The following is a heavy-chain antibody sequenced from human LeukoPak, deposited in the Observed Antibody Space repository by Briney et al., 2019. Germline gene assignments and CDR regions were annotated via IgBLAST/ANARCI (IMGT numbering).Heavy chain of an antibody. CDR2: IYYSGST. CDR1: GGSISSYY. J-gene: IGHJ3*02. V-gene: IGHV4-59*01. D-gene: IGHD3-22*01. CDR3: ARDSSGLHDAFDI. Sequence: NPSETLSLTCTVSGGSISSYYWSWIRQPPGKGLEWIGYIYYSGSTNYNPSLKSRVTISVDTSKNQFSLKLSSVTAADTAVYYCARDSSGLHDAFDIWGQGTMVTVSS.